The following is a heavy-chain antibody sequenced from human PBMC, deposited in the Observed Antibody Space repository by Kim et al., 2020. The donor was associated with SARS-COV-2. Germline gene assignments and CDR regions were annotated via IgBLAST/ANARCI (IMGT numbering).Heavy chain of an antibody. CDR1: GFTFIKGW. D-gene: IGHD1-1*01. CDR2: IKSKTSGGTT. Sequence: GGSLRLSCAASGFTFIKGWMSWVRQAPGKGLEWVGRIKSKTSGGTTDYAAPVRGRLSISRDDSKNTLYLQMNSLKIEDTAMYYCTTDGGLAERPLFDYWGQGTLVTVSS. CDR3: TTDGGLAERPLFDY. J-gene: IGHJ4*02. V-gene: IGHV3-15*01.